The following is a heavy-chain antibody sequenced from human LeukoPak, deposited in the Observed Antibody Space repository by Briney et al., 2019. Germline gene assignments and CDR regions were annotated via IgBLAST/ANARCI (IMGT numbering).Heavy chain of an antibody. V-gene: IGHV3-23*01. D-gene: IGHD6-6*01. CDR2: ISGSGGST. Sequence: GGSLRLSCAASGFTFSSYAMSWVRQAPGKGLEWVSAISGSGGSTYYADSVKGRFTISRDNSKNTLYLQMNSLRAKDTAVYYGAKSLIPPYPHSRSWDYWGQGTLVTVSS. CDR1: GFTFSSYA. CDR3: AKSLIPPYPHSRSWDY. J-gene: IGHJ4*02.